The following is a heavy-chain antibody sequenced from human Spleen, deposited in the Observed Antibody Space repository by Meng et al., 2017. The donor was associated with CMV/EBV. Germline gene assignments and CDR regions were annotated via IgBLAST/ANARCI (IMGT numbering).Heavy chain of an antibody. J-gene: IGHJ4*02. CDR3: ASSFLNSGWYLYFDY. D-gene: IGHD6-19*01. V-gene: IGHV4-38-2*02. Sequence: SETLSLTCTVSGYSISSGYYWGWIRQPPGKGLEWIGSIYRSGSTYYNPSLKSRVTISVDTSKNQFSLNVSSVTAADTAVYYCASSFLNSGWYLYFDYWGQGTLVTVSS. CDR1: GYSISSGYY. CDR2: IYRSGST.